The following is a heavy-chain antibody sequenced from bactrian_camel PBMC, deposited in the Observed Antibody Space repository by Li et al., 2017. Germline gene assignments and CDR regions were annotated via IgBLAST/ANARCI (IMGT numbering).Heavy chain of an antibody. CDR2: IYTAGGTT. CDR1: GDTSSRKC. D-gene: IGHD4*01. J-gene: IGHJ7*01. V-gene: IGHV3S28*01. Sequence: VESGGGSVQAGGSLRVSCVASGDTSSRKCMGWLRQAPGKEREGVAAIYTAGGTTYYADSVKGRFTISQDNAKNTLYLQMNSLRTEDTAVYYCAREKDNSDALDYWGKGTQVTVS.